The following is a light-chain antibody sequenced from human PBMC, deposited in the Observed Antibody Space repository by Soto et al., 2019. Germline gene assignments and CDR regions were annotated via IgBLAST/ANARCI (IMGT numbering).Light chain of an antibody. CDR2: SNN. V-gene: IGLV1-44*01. CDR1: SSNIGSKT. Sequence: QSVLTQPPSASGTPGQRVTISCSGSSSNIGSKTVNSYQQLPGTAPKLLIYSNNQRPSGVPDRFSGSKSGTSASLAISGLQSEEEADYYCAAWDDSLNGVVFGGGTKLTVL. J-gene: IGLJ2*01. CDR3: AAWDDSLNGVV.